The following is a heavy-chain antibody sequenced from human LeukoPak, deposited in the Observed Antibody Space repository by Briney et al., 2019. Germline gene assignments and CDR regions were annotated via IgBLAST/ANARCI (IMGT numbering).Heavy chain of an antibody. CDR2: IRPMNSDV. D-gene: IGHD3-3*02. Sequence: GESLKISCKGSGYNFNTYWVAWVRQLPGKGLEWMGIIRPMNSDVRYSPSFQGQVAISADRSINTAYLQWSSLTASDTAMYYCARGHIYYFDYWGQGTLVTVSS. CDR3: ARGHIYYFDY. J-gene: IGHJ4*02. V-gene: IGHV5-51*01. CDR1: GYNFNTYW.